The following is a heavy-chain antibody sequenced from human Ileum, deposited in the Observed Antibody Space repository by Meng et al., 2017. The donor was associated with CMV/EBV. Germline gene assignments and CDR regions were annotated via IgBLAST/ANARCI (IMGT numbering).Heavy chain of an antibody. CDR2: IYYSGST. V-gene: IGHV4-61*08. CDR1: GGSVSSGDYY. CDR3: ARTHIRREAPGLFDY. D-gene: IGHD6-13*01. J-gene: IGHJ4*02. Sequence: GSLRLSCTVSGGSVSSGDYYWSWIRQPPGKGLEWIGYIYYSGSTSYSPSLKSRVTISLDTSKNQFSLKLSSVNAADTAVYYCARTHIRREAPGLFDYWGQGTLVTVSS.